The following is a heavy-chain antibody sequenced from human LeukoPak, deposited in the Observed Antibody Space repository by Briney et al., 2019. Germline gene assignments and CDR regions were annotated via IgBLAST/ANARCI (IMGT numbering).Heavy chain of an antibody. Sequence: GGSLRLSCVASGFTFSSYEMNWVRQAPGKGLEWVSYISSSGSTIYYADSVKGRFTISRDNAKNSLYLQMNSLRAEDTAVYYCARRGSSAWEFDYWGQGTLVTVSS. CDR2: ISSSGSTI. CDR3: ARRGSSAWEFDY. V-gene: IGHV3-48*03. D-gene: IGHD1-26*01. J-gene: IGHJ4*02. CDR1: GFTFSSYE.